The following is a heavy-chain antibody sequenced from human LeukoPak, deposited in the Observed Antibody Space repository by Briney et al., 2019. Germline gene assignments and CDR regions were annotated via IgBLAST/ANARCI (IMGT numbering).Heavy chain of an antibody. CDR2: INHSGST. D-gene: IGHD2-15*01. Sequence: SETLSLTCAVYGGSFSGYYWRWIRQPPGKGLEWIGEINHSGSTNYNPSLKSRVTISVDTSKNQFSLKLSSVTAADTAVYYCARAVVVDRLIDYWGQGTLVTVSS. J-gene: IGHJ4*02. CDR1: GGSFSGYY. V-gene: IGHV4-34*01. CDR3: ARAVVVDRLIDY.